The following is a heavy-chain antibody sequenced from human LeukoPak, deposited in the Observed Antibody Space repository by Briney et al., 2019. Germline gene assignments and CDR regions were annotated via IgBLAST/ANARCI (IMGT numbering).Heavy chain of an antibody. J-gene: IGHJ4*02. D-gene: IGHD5-18*01. V-gene: IGHV4-59*01. Sequence: SSETLSLTCTVSGGSISSYYWSWIRQPPGKGLEWIGYIYYSGSTNYNPSLKSRVTISVDTSKNQFSLKLSSVTAADTAVYYCARGGYSYGYLFDYWGQGTLVTVSS. CDR3: ARGGYSYGYLFDY. CDR1: GGSISSYY. CDR2: IYYSGST.